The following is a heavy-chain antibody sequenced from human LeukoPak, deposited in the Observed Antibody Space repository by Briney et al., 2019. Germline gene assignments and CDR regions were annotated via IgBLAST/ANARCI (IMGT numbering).Heavy chain of an antibody. CDR3: ARGLGMGPAMVWGHMDV. J-gene: IGHJ6*03. V-gene: IGHV3-33*01. CDR2: IWYDGSYK. D-gene: IGHD3-10*01. Sequence: GGSLRLSCAASGFTFSRNGMHLVRQAPGKGLEWVAVIWYDGSYKYYADSVKGRFTISRDNSKNTLYLQMNSLRAEDTAVYYCARGLGMGPAMVWGHMDVWGKGTTVTVSS. CDR1: GFTFSRNG.